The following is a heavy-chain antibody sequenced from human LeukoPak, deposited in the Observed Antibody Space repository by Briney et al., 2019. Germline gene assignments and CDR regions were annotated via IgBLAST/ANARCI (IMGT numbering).Heavy chain of an antibody. D-gene: IGHD2-15*01. CDR3: ASQYSKGVDGMDV. V-gene: IGHV4-4*02. J-gene: IGHJ6*02. Sequence: SGTLSLTCAVSGGSISSSNWWSWVRQPPGKGLEWIGEIYHSGSTNYNPSLKSRVTISVDTSKNQFSLKLSSVTAADTAVYYCASQYSKGVDGMDVWGQGTTVTVSS. CDR2: IYHSGST. CDR1: GGSISSSNW.